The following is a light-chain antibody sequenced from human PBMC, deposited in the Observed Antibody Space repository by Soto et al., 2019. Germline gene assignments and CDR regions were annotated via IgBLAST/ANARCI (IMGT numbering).Light chain of an antibody. CDR1: QSISSY. V-gene: IGKV1-39*01. CDR3: QQCYSTPFT. CDR2: AAS. Sequence: DIQMTQSPSSLSASVGDRVTITCRASQSISSYLNCYQQKPGKAPKLLIYAASSLQSGVPSRFRGSGSGTDFTLNISSLQPEDFSTYYCQQCYSTPFTFGPGPKLDIK. J-gene: IGKJ3*01.